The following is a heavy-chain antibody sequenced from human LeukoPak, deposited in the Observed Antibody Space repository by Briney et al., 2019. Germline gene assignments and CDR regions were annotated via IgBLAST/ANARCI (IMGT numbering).Heavy chain of an antibody. V-gene: IGHV3-11*06. CDR1: GFTFSDYY. CDR3: ARSYYYGMDV. CDR2: ISSSSSYT. Sequence: PGGSLRLSCAASGFTFSDYYMSWIHQAPGKGLEWVSYISSSSSYTNYADSVKGRFTISRDNAKNSLYLQMNSLRAEDTAVYYCARSYYYGMDVWGQGTTVTVSS. J-gene: IGHJ6*02.